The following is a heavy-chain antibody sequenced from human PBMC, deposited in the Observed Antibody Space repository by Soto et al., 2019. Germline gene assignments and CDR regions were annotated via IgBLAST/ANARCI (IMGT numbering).Heavy chain of an antibody. CDR3: ARVKRGEDIVTGYMYNWFDP. D-gene: IGHD3-9*01. J-gene: IGHJ5*02. V-gene: IGHV4-31*03. CDR1: GDSISSDNYY. CDR2: IYYSGST. Sequence: SETLSLTCTVSGDSISSDNYYWSWIRQHPGKGLEWIGYIYYSGSTYYNPSLKSRVTISVDTSKNQFSLKLNSVTAADTAVYYCARVKRGEDIVTGYMYNWFDPWGKGTPVTVSS.